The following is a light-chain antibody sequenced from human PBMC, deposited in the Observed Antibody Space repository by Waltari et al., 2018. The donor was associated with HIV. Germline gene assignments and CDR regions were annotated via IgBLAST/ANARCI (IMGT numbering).Light chain of an antibody. J-gene: IGKJ4*01. CDR1: QSILYSSNNKNY. CDR2: WAS. CDR3: QQYDSTPLT. V-gene: IGKV4-1*01. Sequence: IVMTQSPASLAASLGERATINSKSSQSILYSSNNKNYLAWYQQKPGQPPKLLIYWASTRESGVPDRFSGSGSGTDFTLTISSLQAEDVAVYYCQQYDSTPLTFGGGTKVEIK.